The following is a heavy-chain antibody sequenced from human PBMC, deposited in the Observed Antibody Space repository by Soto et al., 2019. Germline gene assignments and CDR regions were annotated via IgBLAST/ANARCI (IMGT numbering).Heavy chain of an antibody. CDR3: VRWDSGNPEN. V-gene: IGHV3-72*01. D-gene: IGHD1-26*01. Sequence: EVQLVESGGGLVQPGGSLRLSCVVSGFTLSDHYIDWVRQAPGKGLEWVGRTKNKAQRYTTEYAASVKGRFTIARDDSENSVYLQMNSLKTDNTAVYYCVRWDSGNPENWGQGTLVTVSS. J-gene: IGHJ4*02. CDR1: GFTLSDHY. CDR2: TKNKAQRYTT.